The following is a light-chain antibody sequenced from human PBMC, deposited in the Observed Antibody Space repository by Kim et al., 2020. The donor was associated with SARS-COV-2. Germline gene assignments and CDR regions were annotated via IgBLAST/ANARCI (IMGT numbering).Light chain of an antibody. CDR1: QRLLHRNGYHY. J-gene: IGKJ2*03. CDR2: LGS. Sequence: DLASSSRRSSQRLLHRNGYHYLGWYLQKPGQSPQPPIHLGSNRAYGVPDRFRGSGSGTGFTLQISMVEAEDVWVYFCMPALQSPRSFGQGPKLEI. V-gene: IGKV2-28*01. CDR3: MPALQSPRS.